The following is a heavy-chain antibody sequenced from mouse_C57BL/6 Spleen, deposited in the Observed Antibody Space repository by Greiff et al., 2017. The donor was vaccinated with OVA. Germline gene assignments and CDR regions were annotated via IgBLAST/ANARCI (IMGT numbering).Heavy chain of an antibody. J-gene: IGHJ4*01. V-gene: IGHV1-69*01. CDR1: GYTFTSYW. D-gene: IGHD1-1*01. CDR3: ARGLYGSSYAMDY. Sequence: QVQLQQPGAELVMPGASVKLSCKASGYTFTSYWMHWVKQRPGQGLEWIGEIDPSDSYTNYNHKFKGKSTLTVDKSSSTAYMQLSSLTSEDSAVYYCARGLYGSSYAMDYWGQGTSVTVSS. CDR2: IDPSDSYT.